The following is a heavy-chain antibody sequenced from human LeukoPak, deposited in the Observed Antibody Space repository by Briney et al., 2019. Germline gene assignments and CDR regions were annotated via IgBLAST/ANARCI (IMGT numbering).Heavy chain of an antibody. D-gene: IGHD5-18*01. CDR2: MNPNSGNT. J-gene: IGHJ3*01. Sequence: ASVKVSCKASGYTFTSYDINWVRQATGQGLEWMGWMNPNSGNTGYAQKFQGRVTMTRNTSISRAYMELSSLRSEDTAVYYCARGKIQLWSRAFDVWGQGTMVTVSS. CDR3: ARGKIQLWSRAFDV. CDR1: GYTFTSYD. V-gene: IGHV1-8*01.